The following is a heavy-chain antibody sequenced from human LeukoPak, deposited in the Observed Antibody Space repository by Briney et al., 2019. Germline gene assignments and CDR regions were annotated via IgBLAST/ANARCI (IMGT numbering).Heavy chain of an antibody. D-gene: IGHD5-24*01. CDR3: ARDGVEKATYYYYAMDV. CDR2: ISAYSGNT. Sequence: ASVKVSCKASGFTFTSYGFNWVRQAPGQGLEWMGWISAYSGNTNFAQKFQGRVTMTTDTSTSTVYMELRSLRSDDTAVYYCARDGVEKATYYYYAMDVWGQGTTVTVSS. V-gene: IGHV1-18*04. J-gene: IGHJ6*02. CDR1: GFTFTSYG.